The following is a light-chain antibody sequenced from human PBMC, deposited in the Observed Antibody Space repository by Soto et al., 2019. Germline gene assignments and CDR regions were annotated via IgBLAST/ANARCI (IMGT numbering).Light chain of an antibody. CDR1: QSISSSY. Sequence: EIVLTQSPGTLSLSPGERATLSCRASQSISSSYLAWYQQKPGQPTMLLIYAASIRASGIPDRFSGSRSGTDFTLTISRLQPEDFAAYYCQQYDSSPYTFGRGTQLEIK. CDR3: QQYDSSPYT. CDR2: AAS. V-gene: IGKV3-20*01. J-gene: IGKJ2*01.